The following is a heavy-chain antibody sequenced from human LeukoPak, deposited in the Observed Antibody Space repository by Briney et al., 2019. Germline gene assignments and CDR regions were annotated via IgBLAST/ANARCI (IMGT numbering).Heavy chain of an antibody. CDR1: GYSISSGYY. CDR2: IYHSGST. J-gene: IGHJ4*01. CDR3: SRQRDVLRFLGWLLYSDY. V-gene: IGHV4-38-2*01. D-gene: IGHD3-3*01. Sequence: SETLSLTCAVSGYSISSGYYWGWIRQPPGKGLEWIGSIYHSGSTYYNPSLKSRVTISVDTSKNQFSLKLSSVTAADTALYYLSRQRDVLRFLGWLLYSDYWGQETWSPSPQ.